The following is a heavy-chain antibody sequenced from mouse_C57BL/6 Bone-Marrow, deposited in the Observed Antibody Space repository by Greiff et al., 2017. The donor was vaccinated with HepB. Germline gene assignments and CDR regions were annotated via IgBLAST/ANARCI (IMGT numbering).Heavy chain of an antibody. D-gene: IGHD2-2*01. Sequence: VQLQQSGPELVKPGASVKISCKASGYTFTDYYMNWVKQSHGKSLEWIGDINPNNGGTSYNQKFKGKATLTVDKSSSTAYMELRSLTSEDSAVYYCARVRGYKVAMDYWGQGTSVTVSS. V-gene: IGHV1-26*01. CDR2: INPNNGGT. J-gene: IGHJ4*01. CDR3: ARVRGYKVAMDY. CDR1: GYTFTDYY.